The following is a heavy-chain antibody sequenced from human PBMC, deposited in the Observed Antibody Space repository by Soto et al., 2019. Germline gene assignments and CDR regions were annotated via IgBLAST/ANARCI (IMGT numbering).Heavy chain of an antibody. CDR3: AREARGDFSGIFDY. Sequence: ETLSLTCTVSSGSISRFSWSWIRQAAGKGLEWIGRVYVNADTKYAPSLRSRLNISVDTSKNQFSLRLTSVTAADTAVYFCAREARGDFSGIFDYWGRGTLVTVSS. D-gene: IGHD2-21*02. J-gene: IGHJ4*02. CDR2: VYVNADT. CDR1: SGSISRFS. V-gene: IGHV4-4*07.